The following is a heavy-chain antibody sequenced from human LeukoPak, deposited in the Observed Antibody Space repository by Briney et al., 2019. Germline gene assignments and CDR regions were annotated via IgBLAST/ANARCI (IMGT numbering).Heavy chain of an antibody. V-gene: IGHV1-2*06. CDR2: INPNSGGT. Sequence: GASVKVSCKASGYTFTSYYMHWVRQAPGQGLEWMGRINPNSGGTNYAQKFQGRVTMTRDTSISTAYMELSRLRSDDTAVYYCAKDLVGFSGSYGYFDYWGQGTLVTVSS. CDR3: AKDLVGFSGSYGYFDY. CDR1: GYTFTSYY. D-gene: IGHD1-26*01. J-gene: IGHJ4*02.